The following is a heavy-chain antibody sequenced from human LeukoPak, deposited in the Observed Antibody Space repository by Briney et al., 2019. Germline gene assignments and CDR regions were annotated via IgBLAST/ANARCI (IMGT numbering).Heavy chain of an antibody. CDR3: ARPNKGYYDSSGYYIV. J-gene: IGHJ4*02. CDR1: GGSFSGYY. D-gene: IGHD3-22*01. V-gene: IGHV4-34*01. CDR2: INHSGST. Sequence: PSETLSLTCAVYGGSFSGYYWSWIRQPPGKGLEWIGEINHSGSTNYNPSLKSRVTISVDTSKNQFSLKLSSVTAADTAVYYCARPNKGYYDSSGYYIVWGQGTLATVSS.